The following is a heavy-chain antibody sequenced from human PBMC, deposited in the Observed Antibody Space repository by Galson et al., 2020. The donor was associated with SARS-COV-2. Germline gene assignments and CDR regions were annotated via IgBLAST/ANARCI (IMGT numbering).Heavy chain of an antibody. Sequence: QSGGSLRLSCAASGFTFSNYWMSWVRQAPGKGLEWVANIKQDGSEQYYVDSVKGRFTISRDTAKNSLYLQMNSLRAEDTAVYYCASESSHYDFWSGIQLRYYFMDVWGKGTTVTVSS. D-gene: IGHD3-3*01. CDR3: ASESSHYDFWSGIQLRYYFMDV. CDR2: IKQDGSEQ. CDR1: GFTFSNYW. V-gene: IGHV3-7*01. J-gene: IGHJ6*03.